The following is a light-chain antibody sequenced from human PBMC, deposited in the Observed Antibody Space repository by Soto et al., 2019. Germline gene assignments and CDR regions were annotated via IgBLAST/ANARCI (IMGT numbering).Light chain of an antibody. CDR1: QSVSSSY. Sequence: EIVLTQSPGTLSLSPGERATLSCRASQSVSSSYLAWYQQRPGQALRLLIFGASYRATGIPDRFSGSGSGTDFTLTISRLEPEDFAVYYCQHYSSSPPEFTFGPGTKVDSK. CDR2: GAS. J-gene: IGKJ3*01. CDR3: QHYSSSPPEFT. V-gene: IGKV3-20*01.